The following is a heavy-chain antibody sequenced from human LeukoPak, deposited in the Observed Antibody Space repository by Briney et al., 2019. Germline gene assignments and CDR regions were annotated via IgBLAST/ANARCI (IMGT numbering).Heavy chain of an antibody. CDR2: ISYDGSNK. CDR3: AKALHYYDSSGYQNYFDY. Sequence: PGGSLRLSCAASGFTFSSFAMHWVRQAPGKGLEWVAVISYDGSNKYYADSVKGRFTISRDNSKNTLYLQMNSLRAEDTAVYYCAKALHYYDSSGYQNYFDYWGQGTLVTVSS. D-gene: IGHD3-22*01. V-gene: IGHV3-30*04. J-gene: IGHJ4*02. CDR1: GFTFSSFA.